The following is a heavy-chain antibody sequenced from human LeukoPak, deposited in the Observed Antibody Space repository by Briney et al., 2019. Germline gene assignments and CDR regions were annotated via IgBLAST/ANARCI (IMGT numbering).Heavy chain of an antibody. CDR3: AKDPMVRGVMVYYYYGMDV. Sequence: PGGSLRLSCAASGFTFSSYAMSWVRQAPGKGLEWVSAISGSGGSTYYADSVKGRFTISRDNSKNTLYLQMNSLRAEDTAAYYCAKDPMVRGVMVYYYYGMDVWGQGTTVTVSS. V-gene: IGHV3-23*01. D-gene: IGHD3-10*01. J-gene: IGHJ6*02. CDR1: GFTFSSYA. CDR2: ISGSGGST.